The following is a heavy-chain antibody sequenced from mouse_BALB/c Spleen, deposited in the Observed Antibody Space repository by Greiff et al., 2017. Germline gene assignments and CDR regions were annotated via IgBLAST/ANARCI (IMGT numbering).Heavy chain of an antibody. J-gene: IGHJ3*01. CDR1: GYTFTSYW. V-gene: IGHV1S81*02. CDR2: INPSNGRT. CDR3: ASLGYYRYDGGPFDY. Sequence: QVQLQQPGAELVKPGASVKLSCKASGYTFTSYWMHWVKQRPGQGLEWIGEINPSNGRTNYNEKFKSKATLTVDKSSSTAYMQLSSLTSEDSAVYYCASLGYYRYDGGPFDYWGQGTLVTVSA. D-gene: IGHD2-14*01.